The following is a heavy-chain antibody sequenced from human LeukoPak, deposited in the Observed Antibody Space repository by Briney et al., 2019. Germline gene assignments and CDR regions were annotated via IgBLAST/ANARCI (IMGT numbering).Heavy chain of an antibody. V-gene: IGHV3-30*02. Sequence: GGSLRLSCAASGFTFSSYGMHWVRQAPGKGLEWVAFIRYDGSNKYYADSVKGRFTISRDNSKNTLYLQMNSLRAEDTAVYYCAGGPGGNSAYFDYWGQGTLVTVSS. CDR2: IRYDGSNK. CDR3: AGGPGGNSAYFDY. D-gene: IGHD4-23*01. J-gene: IGHJ4*02. CDR1: GFTFSSYG.